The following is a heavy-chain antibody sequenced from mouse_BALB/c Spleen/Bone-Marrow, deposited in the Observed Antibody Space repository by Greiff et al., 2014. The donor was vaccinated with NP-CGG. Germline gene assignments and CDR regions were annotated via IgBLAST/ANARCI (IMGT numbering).Heavy chain of an antibody. D-gene: IGHD1-2*01. CDR2: IDPSDSET. Sequence: QVQLQQSGPQLVRPGASVKISCKASGYSFTSYWMHWVEQRPGQGLEWIGMIDPSDSETRLNQKFKDKSTLTVDKSSSTAYMQRSSPTAEDTDDYYCARELLRLRSAMDYWGQGTSVTVSS. CDR3: ARELLRLRSAMDY. J-gene: IGHJ4*01. CDR1: GYSFTSYW. V-gene: IGHV1S74*01.